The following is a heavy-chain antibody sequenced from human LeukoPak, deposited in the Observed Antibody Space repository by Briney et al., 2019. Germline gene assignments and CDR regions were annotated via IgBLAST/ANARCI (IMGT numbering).Heavy chain of an antibody. CDR3: ARRIVGGHLGDY. Sequence: RASVKVSCKTSGYTFSNYGMGWVRQAPGQGLEWMGWISAKNGNTDYAQKFQGRFTMTADRSTSTAYMELRSLRSDDTAVYYCARRIVGGHLGDYWGQGTLVTVSS. V-gene: IGHV1-18*01. CDR2: ISAKNGNT. D-gene: IGHD1-26*01. CDR1: GYTFSNYG. J-gene: IGHJ4*02.